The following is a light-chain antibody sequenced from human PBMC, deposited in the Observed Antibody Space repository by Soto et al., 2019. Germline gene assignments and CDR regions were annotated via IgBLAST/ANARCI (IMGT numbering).Light chain of an antibody. Sequence: QSALTQPASVSGSPGQSITISCTGTSSDVGGYNYVSWYQQRPGKAPKLIIYEVGYRPSGVSSRFSGSKSGNTASLTISGLQAEDEADYYCNSFTSSTWRPFVFGTGTKVTVL. V-gene: IGLV2-14*01. CDR1: SSDVGGYNY. CDR3: NSFTSSTWRPFV. CDR2: EVG. J-gene: IGLJ1*01.